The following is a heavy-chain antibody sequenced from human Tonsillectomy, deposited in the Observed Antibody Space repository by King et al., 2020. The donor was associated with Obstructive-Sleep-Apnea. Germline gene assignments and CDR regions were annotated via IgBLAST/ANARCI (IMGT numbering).Heavy chain of an antibody. CDR1: EFTFSSFA. Sequence: VQLVESGGGLAQPGGSLRLSCAASEFTFSSFAMSWVRQTPGKGLQWVSTISGSGGSTHYAESVKGRFTISRDNSKNSLYLQMNSLRAEDTAVYYCAKEGPIAVAPWFYYGMDVWGQGTTVTVSS. CDR3: AKEGPIAVAPWFYYGMDV. V-gene: IGHV3-23*04. J-gene: IGHJ6*02. CDR2: ISGSGGST. D-gene: IGHD6-19*01.